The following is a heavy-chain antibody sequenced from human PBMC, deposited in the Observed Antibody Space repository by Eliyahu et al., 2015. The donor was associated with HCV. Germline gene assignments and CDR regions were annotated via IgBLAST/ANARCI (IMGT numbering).Heavy chain of an antibody. CDR1: GFSLNTPGMC. Sequence: QVTLRESGPAVVKPTQTLTLTCTFSGFSLNTPGMCLSWIRRPPGKALQWLALIDWDGDQYYNRSLRARLSVSRDTSKNRVVLTMTDMDPMDTATYYCARTDAGPLSSYFSDHWGSGTLVTVSS. V-gene: IGHV2-70*01. CDR2: IDWDGDQ. D-gene: IGHD2/OR15-2a*01. J-gene: IGHJ4*02. CDR3: ARTDAGPLSSYFSDH.